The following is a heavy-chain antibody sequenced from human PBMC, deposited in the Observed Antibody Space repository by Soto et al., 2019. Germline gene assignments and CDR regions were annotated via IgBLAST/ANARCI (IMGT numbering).Heavy chain of an antibody. CDR1: GYTFTGYY. V-gene: IGHV1-2*02. J-gene: IGHJ5*02. Sequence: VASVKVSCKASGYTFTGYYMHWVRQAPGQGLEWMGWINPNSGGTNYAQKFQGRVTMTRDTSISTAYMELSRLRSDDTAVYYCARYYYDSSGSNWFDPWGQGTLVTVSS. CDR2: INPNSGGT. CDR3: ARYYYDSSGSNWFDP. D-gene: IGHD3-22*01.